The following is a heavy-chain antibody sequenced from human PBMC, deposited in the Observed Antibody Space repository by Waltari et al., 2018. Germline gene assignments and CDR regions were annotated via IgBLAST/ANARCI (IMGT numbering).Heavy chain of an antibody. CDR3: VRGYYGSFDY. CDR1: GLTFSSYW. V-gene: IGHV3-74*01. Sequence: EAQLVESGGGIVQAGGSLRRSCAASGLTFSSYWMHWVRQAPGKGLVWVSHINSDGSNTKHADSVKGRFTISRDNAKNTLYLQMDSLRAEDTAVYYCVRGYYGSFDYWGQGTLVTVSS. J-gene: IGHJ4*02. CDR2: INSDGSNT. D-gene: IGHD3-3*01.